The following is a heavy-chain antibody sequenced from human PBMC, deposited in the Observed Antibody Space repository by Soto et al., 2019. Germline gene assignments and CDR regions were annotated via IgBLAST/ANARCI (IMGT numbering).Heavy chain of an antibody. V-gene: IGHV1-18*04. Sequence: ASVKVSCKASGYTFTSDGISWGRQAPRQGLEWMGWTSAYNGNTNYAQKLQGRVTMTTDTSTSTAYMELRSLRSDDTAVYYCARDSETAMEPVYYYYYGMDVWGQGTTVTVSS. CDR2: TSAYNGNT. J-gene: IGHJ6*02. CDR3: ARDSETAMEPVYYYYYGMDV. D-gene: IGHD5-18*01. CDR1: GYTFTSDG.